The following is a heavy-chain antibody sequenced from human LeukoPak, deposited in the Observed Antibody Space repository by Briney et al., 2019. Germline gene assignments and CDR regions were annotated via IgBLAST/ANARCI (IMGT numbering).Heavy chain of an antibody. D-gene: IGHD3-3*01. CDR1: GGSISSYY. Sequence: SETLSLTCTVSGGSISSYYWNWIRQPAGQGLEWIGRIYTSGSTNYNPSLKSRVTISVDTSKNQFSLKLSSVTAADTAVYYCASRSSIRSGYQDTLYYFDSWGQGTLVTVSS. V-gene: IGHV4-4*07. CDR2: IYTSGST. J-gene: IGHJ4*02. CDR3: ASRSSIRSGYQDTLYYFDS.